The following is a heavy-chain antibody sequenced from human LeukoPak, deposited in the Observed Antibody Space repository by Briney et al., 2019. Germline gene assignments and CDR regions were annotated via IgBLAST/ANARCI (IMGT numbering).Heavy chain of an antibody. V-gene: IGHV4-31*03. Sequence: PSETLSLTCTVSGGSISSGGYYWSWIRQHPGKGLEWIGYIYYSGSTYYNPSLKSRVTISVDTSKNQFSLKLSSVTAADTAVYYCARDRRYCSSTSCYTATRFGYWGQGTLVTVSS. CDR1: GGSISSGGYY. CDR2: IYYSGST. CDR3: ARDRRYCSSTSCYTATRFGY. D-gene: IGHD2-2*02. J-gene: IGHJ4*02.